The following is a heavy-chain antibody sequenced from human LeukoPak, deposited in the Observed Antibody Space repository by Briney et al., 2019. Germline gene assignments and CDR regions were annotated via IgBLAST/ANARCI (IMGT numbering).Heavy chain of an antibody. Sequence: GGSLRLSCAASGFAFSDYGMHWVRQAPGKGLEWVAVISYDGSNKYYADSVKGRFTISRDNSKNTAYLQMSSLKTEDAAVYYCTRHVEGDKTDYWGQGTLVTVSS. V-gene: IGHV3-30*03. CDR2: ISYDGSNK. D-gene: IGHD3-16*01. CDR1: GFAFSDYG. J-gene: IGHJ4*02. CDR3: TRHVEGDKTDY.